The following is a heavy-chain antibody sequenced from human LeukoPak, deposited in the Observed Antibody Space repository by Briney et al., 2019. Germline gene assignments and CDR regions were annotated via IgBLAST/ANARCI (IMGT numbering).Heavy chain of an antibody. D-gene: IGHD1-26*01. Sequence: PSETLSLTCAVYGGSFSGYYWSWIRQAPGQGLEWIGTIDHSGTTYYNPSLESRLTISRDTSKNHFSLKLNFVTAADTAVYYCTRDRGSWTVDWWGQGTLVTVSS. J-gene: IGHJ4*02. CDR1: GGSFSGYY. CDR3: TRDRGSWTVDW. CDR2: IDHSGTT. V-gene: IGHV4-34*01.